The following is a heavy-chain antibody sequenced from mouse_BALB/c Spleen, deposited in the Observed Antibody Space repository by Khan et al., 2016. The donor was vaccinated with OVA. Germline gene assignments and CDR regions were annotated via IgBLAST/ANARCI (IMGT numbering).Heavy chain of an antibody. CDR2: IDPFNGST. J-gene: IGHJ3*01. V-gene: IGHV1S135*01. CDR1: GNSFTSYY. D-gene: IGHD1-1*01. CDR3: ARHGSSSWFAY. Sequence: VQLQQSGPELMKPGASVKISCKASGNSFTSYYIHWVKQSHGKSLEWIGYIDPFNGSTNYNQKFKGKATLTVGKSSSTAYLHLSSLTSEDSAVYYCARHGSSSWFAYWGPVTLVTVSP.